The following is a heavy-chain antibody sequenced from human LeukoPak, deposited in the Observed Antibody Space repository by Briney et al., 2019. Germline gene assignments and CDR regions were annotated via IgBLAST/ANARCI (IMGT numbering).Heavy chain of an antibody. V-gene: IGHV5-51*01. J-gene: IGHJ3*02. CDR1: GYIFANYW. D-gene: IGHD2-15*01. CDR3: ARRLYCSGGSCYAGAFDI. Sequence: GESLKISCKGSGYIFANYWIGWVRQMPGKGLECLGVVYPGDSDTRYSPSFQGQVTISADRSISTAYLQWSSLKASDTAIYYCARRLYCSGGSCYAGAFDIWGQGTMVTVSS. CDR2: VYPGDSDT.